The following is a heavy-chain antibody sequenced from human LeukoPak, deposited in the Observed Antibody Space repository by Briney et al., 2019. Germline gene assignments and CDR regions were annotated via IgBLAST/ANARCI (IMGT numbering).Heavy chain of an antibody. V-gene: IGHV5-51*01. D-gene: IGHD5-18*01. CDR3: ASQTLRLGYGPGFMDAFDI. CDR1: GYRFTSYW. CDR2: IYPGDSDT. Sequence: GETLKISCKGSGYRFTSYWIAWVRQMPGKGLEWMGIIYPGDSDTRYSPSFQGQVTISADKSINIAYLQWSSLKASDTAMYYCASQTLRLGYGPGFMDAFDIWGQGTMVTVSS. J-gene: IGHJ3*02.